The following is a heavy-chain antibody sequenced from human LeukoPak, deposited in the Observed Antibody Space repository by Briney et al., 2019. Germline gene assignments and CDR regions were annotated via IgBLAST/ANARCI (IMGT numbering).Heavy chain of an antibody. CDR3: ARGDGDYGWFDP. Sequence: SETLSLTCTVSGGSISSSSYYWGWIRQPPGTGLEWIGSIYYSGSTYYNPSLKSRVTISVDTSKNQFSLKLSSVTAADTAVYYCARGDGDYGWFDPWGQGTLVTVSS. J-gene: IGHJ5*02. D-gene: IGHD4-17*01. CDR2: IYYSGST. V-gene: IGHV4-39*07. CDR1: GGSISSSSYY.